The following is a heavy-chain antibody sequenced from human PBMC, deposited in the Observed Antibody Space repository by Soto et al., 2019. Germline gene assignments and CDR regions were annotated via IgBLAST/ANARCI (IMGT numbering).Heavy chain of an antibody. J-gene: IGHJ4*02. D-gene: IGHD3-22*01. CDR2: IDPSDSQT. CDR1: GYSFAGYW. CDR3: ARQIYDSDTGPDFQYYFDS. V-gene: IGHV5-10-1*01. Sequence: PAESLKISCNGSGYSFAGYWITWVRQKPWKGLEWMGRIDPSDSQTYYSPSFRGHVTISATKSITTVFLQWSSLRASDTAMYYCARQIYDSDTGPDFQYYFDSWGQGTPVTVSS.